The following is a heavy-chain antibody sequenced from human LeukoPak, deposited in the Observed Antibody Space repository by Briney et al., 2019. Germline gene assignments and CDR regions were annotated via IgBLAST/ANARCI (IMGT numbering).Heavy chain of an antibody. CDR2: IYTSGST. Sequence: PSETLSLTCTVSGGSISSYYWSWIRQPPGKGLEWIGYIYTSGSTNYNPSLTSRVTISVDTSKNQFSLKLSSVTAANTAVYYCARLSLNWFDPWGQGTLVTVSS. CDR3: ARLSLNWFDP. J-gene: IGHJ5*02. CDR1: GGSISSYY. V-gene: IGHV4-4*09.